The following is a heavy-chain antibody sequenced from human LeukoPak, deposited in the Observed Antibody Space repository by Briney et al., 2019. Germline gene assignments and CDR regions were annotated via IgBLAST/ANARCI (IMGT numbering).Heavy chain of an antibody. D-gene: IGHD3-22*01. J-gene: IGHJ5*02. CDR2: INHSGST. CDR3: ARRRMIVVSWFDP. CDR1: GGSFSGYY. Sequence: SETLSLTCAVYGGSFSGYYWSWIRQPPGKGLEWIGEINHSGSTNYNPSLKSRVTISVDTSKNQFSLKLSSVTAADTAVYYCARRRMIVVSWFDPWGQGTPVTVSS. V-gene: IGHV4-34*01.